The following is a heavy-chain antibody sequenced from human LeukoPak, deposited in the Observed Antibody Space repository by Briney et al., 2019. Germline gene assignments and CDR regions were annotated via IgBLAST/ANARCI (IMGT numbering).Heavy chain of an antibody. CDR3: ARVSRGQLIDAFDI. CDR1: GFTFGDYG. CDR2: IDSDGSST. J-gene: IGHJ3*02. D-gene: IGHD6-13*01. Sequence: PGGSLRLSCAASGFTFGDYGMHWVRQAPGKGLVWVSRIDSDGSSTGYSDSVKGRFTISRDNAKNTLYLQMNSLRTEDTAVYYCARVSRGQLIDAFDIWGQGTMVTVSS. V-gene: IGHV3-74*01.